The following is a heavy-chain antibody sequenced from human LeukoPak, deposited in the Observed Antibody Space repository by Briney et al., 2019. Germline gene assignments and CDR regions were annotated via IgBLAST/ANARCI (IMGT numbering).Heavy chain of an antibody. V-gene: IGHV3-9*01. D-gene: IGHD6-19*01. CDR1: GFVFEDYA. Sequence: GGSLRLSCAASGFVFEDYAMHWARQSPGKGLEWVSGINGDSDNIVYADSVKGRFTISRDNAKNSLYLQMNSLRAEDTAVYYCARDTYTSGWYAGWNYWGQGTLVTVSS. CDR3: ARDTYTSGWYAGWNY. CDR2: INGDSDNI. J-gene: IGHJ4*02.